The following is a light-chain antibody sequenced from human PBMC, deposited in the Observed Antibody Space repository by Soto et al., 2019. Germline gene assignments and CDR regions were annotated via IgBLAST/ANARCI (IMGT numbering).Light chain of an antibody. Sequence: MVVTQSPATLSVSPVERAALSCRASQSVSSNLAWYLQKPGQAPRLLIYGASTRATGIPARFSGSGSGTEFTLTISSLQSEDFAVYYCQQYNNWPQTFGQGTKVDI. CDR3: QQYNNWPQT. J-gene: IGKJ1*01. V-gene: IGKV3-15*01. CDR2: GAS. CDR1: QSVSSN.